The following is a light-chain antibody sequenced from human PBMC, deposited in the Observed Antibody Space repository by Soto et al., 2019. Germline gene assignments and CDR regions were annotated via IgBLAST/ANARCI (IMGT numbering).Light chain of an antibody. CDR1: DIGLKD. CDR3: QVWDSNTEVV. CDR2: RDR. V-gene: IGLV3-9*01. J-gene: IGLJ2*01. Sequence: SYELTPPLSVSVALGQTASFTCGGNDIGLKDVHWYQQNPGQAPVLVIYRDRKRPSGIPERFSGSNSGNTATLTISRAQAEDEADYSCQVWDSNTEVVFGGGTKLTVL.